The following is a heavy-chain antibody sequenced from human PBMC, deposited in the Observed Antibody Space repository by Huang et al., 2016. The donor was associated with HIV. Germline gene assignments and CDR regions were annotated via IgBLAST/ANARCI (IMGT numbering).Heavy chain of an antibody. CDR2: IYYSGVT. J-gene: IGHJ5*02. V-gene: IGHV4-59*01. CDR1: GGSMRCYY. Sequence: QVQLQESGPGLVKPSETLSLTCTVSGGSMRCYYWSWIRQPPGKGLELFGYIYYSGVTNANPPLKIRVTISVDTSKNQFSLRLSAVTAADTAVYYCASASIAARRWFDPWGQGSLVTVSS. D-gene: IGHD6-6*01. CDR3: ASASIAARRWFDP.